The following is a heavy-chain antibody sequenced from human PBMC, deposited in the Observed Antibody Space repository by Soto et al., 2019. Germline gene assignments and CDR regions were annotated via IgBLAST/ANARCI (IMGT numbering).Heavy chain of an antibody. CDR2: IIPIFGTA. V-gene: IGHV1-69*01. D-gene: IGHD3-22*01. J-gene: IGHJ4*02. CDR1: GGTFSSYA. Sequence: QVQLVQSGAEVKKPGSSVKVSCKASGGTFSSYAISWVRQAPGQGLEWMGGIIPIFGTANYAQKFQGRVTITADESPSTACMELSSLRSEDTAVHYCAREGSSGYYGNYFDYWGQGTLVTVSS. CDR3: AREGSSGYYGNYFDY.